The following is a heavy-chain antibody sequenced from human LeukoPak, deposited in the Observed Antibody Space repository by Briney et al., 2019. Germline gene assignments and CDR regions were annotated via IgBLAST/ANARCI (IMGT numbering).Heavy chain of an antibody. CDR1: GFDFESYT. CDR3: AKGLFSAFDKYLDS. CDR2: ISATSSDI. J-gene: IGHJ4*02. V-gene: IGHV3-21*04. Sequence: GGSLRLSCAASGFDFESYTMTWVRQAPGRGLEWVSLISATSSDINYAESVRGRFTITRDNAKNSLFLQMDSLRVEDTAIYYCAKGLFSAFDKYLDSWGQGTLVTVSS. D-gene: IGHD5-12*01.